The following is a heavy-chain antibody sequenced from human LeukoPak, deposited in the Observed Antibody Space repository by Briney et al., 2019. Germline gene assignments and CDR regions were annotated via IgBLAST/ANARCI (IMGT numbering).Heavy chain of an antibody. J-gene: IGHJ4*02. D-gene: IGHD4-17*01. Sequence: ASVKVSCKASGYTFTSYGISWVRQAPGQGLEWMGWISPYNGNTNYAQKLQGRVTMTTDTSTSTAYMELRSLRSGDTAVYYSARVEPVGRAYGDLDYWGKGTLVTVSS. CDR1: GYTFTSYG. CDR3: ARVEPVGRAYGDLDY. V-gene: IGHV1-18*01. CDR2: ISPYNGNT.